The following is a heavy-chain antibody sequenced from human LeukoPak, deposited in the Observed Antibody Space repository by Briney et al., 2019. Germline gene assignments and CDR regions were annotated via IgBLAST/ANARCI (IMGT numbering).Heavy chain of an antibody. CDR2: ISYDGNDK. CDR1: GFIFSSYG. Sequence: PGGSLRLSCAASGFIFSSYGMYWVRQAPGKGLEWVAIISYDGNDKYYADSVKGRFSISRDNSRNTLYLQMNSLRAEDTAVYYCAKDVRGYSGGWPADYWGQGTLVTVSS. V-gene: IGHV3-30*18. J-gene: IGHJ4*02. CDR3: AKDVRGYSGGWPADY. D-gene: IGHD6-19*01.